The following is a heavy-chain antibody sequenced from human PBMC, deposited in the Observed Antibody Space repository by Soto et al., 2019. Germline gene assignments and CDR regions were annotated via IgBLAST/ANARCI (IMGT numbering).Heavy chain of an antibody. D-gene: IGHD2-2*01. CDR3: ARGEGCSSTSCSIKSEYYYYYMDV. Sequence: GGSLRLSCAASGFTFSNAWINWVRQAPGKGLEWVGRIKSKTDGGTTDFAAPVKGRFAISRHDSNSTLYLQMNSLKTEDTAVYYCARGEGCSSTSCSIKSEYYYYYMDVWGKGTTVTVSS. CDR2: IKSKTDGGTT. J-gene: IGHJ6*03. CDR1: GFTFSNAW. V-gene: IGHV3-15*07.